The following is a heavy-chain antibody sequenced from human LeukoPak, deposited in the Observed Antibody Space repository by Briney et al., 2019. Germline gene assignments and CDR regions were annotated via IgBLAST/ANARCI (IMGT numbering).Heavy chain of an antibody. J-gene: IGHJ3*02. CDR2: ISGSGGST. Sequence: GGSLRLSCAASGFTFSSYAMSWVRQAPGKGLEWVSAISGSGGSTYYADSVKGRFTISRDNSKNTLYLQMNSLRAEDTAVYYCAKDLDIVVVVAATDAFDIWGQGTMVTVSS. V-gene: IGHV3-23*01. CDR1: GFTFSSYA. CDR3: AKDLDIVVVVAATDAFDI. D-gene: IGHD2-15*01.